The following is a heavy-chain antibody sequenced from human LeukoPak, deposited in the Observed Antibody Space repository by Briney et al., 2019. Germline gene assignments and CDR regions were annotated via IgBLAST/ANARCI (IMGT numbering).Heavy chain of an antibody. CDR1: GFTFSSHG. Sequence: PGRSLRLSCAASGFTFSSHGMHWVRQAPGKGLEWAAVISYDGSNKYYADSVKGRFTISRDNSKNTLYLQMNSLRAEDTAVYYCAKDLARYCSSTSCYPGDYWGQGTLVTVSS. CDR3: AKDLARYCSSTSCYPGDY. V-gene: IGHV3-30*18. J-gene: IGHJ4*02. D-gene: IGHD2-2*01. CDR2: ISYDGSNK.